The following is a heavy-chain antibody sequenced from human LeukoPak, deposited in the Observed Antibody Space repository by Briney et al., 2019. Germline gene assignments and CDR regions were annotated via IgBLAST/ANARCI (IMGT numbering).Heavy chain of an antibody. J-gene: IGHJ3*02. CDR3: ARVWYSGSHSEAFDI. V-gene: IGHV3-53*01. D-gene: IGHD1-26*01. CDR2: IYSGGTT. CDR1: GFTVSSNY. Sequence: GGSLRLSCAASGFTVSSNYMSWVRQAPGKGLEWVSVIYSGGTTYYADSVKGRFTISRDNSRNTLYLQMNSLRAEDTAVYYCARVWYSGSHSEAFDIWGRGTMVTVSS.